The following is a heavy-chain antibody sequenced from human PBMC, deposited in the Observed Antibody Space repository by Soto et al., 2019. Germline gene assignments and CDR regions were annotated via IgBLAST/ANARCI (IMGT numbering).Heavy chain of an antibody. J-gene: IGHJ6*02. CDR3: ARDGGVDTAMVLSVLSPYYYYGMDV. D-gene: IGHD5-18*01. Sequence: GVSLRISCAASGFTFSSYSMNWVRQAPGKGLEWVSSISISSSYIYYADSVKGRFTISRDNAKNSLYLQMNSLRAEDTAVYYCARDGGVDTAMVLSVLSPYYYYGMDVWGQGTTVTSP. CDR1: GFTFSSYS. V-gene: IGHV3-21*01. CDR2: ISISSSYI.